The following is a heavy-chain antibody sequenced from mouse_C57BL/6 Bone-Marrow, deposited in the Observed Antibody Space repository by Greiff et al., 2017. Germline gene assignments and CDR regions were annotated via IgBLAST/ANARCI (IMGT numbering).Heavy chain of an antibody. CDR2: IRNLAYSI. CDR3: ARGRGGYAMDY. V-gene: IGHV5-15*01. CDR1: GFTFSDYG. J-gene: IGHJ4*01. Sequence: EVKLMESGGGLVQPGGSLKLSCAASGFTFSDYGMAWVRQAPRKGPEWVAFIRNLAYSISYADTVTGRFTISRENAKNTLYLEMSSLRSQDTAMYYCARGRGGYAMDYWGQGTSVTVSS.